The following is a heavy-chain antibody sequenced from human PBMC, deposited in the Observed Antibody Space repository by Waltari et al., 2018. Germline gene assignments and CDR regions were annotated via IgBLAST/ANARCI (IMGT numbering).Heavy chain of an antibody. CDR1: VFTFSRYA. J-gene: IGHJ5*02. Sequence: QVQLVASGGGVVQPGRSLRLSCSGSVFTFSRYALHWLRQAPGKGLEWVAVNSYDDNNRHYANSVKGRFTISRDNSKSTVYLQMVSLSAEDTAIYYCARDALGDYSNWFDPWGQGTRVTVSS. CDR2: NSYDDNNR. V-gene: IGHV3-30*01. CDR3: ARDALGDYSNWFDP. D-gene: IGHD4-17*01.